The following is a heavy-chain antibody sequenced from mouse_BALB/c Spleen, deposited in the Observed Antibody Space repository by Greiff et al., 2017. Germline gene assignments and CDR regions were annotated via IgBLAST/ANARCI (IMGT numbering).Heavy chain of an antibody. CDR2: IYPGDGDT. J-gene: IGHJ4*01. Sequence: VKLMESGAELVRPGSSVKISCKASGYAFSSYWMNWVKQRPGQGLEWIGQIYPGDGDTNYNGKFKGKATLTADKSSSTAYMQLSSLTSEDSAVYFCARSTMITGYAMDYWGQGTSVTVSS. CDR3: ARSTMITGYAMDY. V-gene: IGHV1-80*01. D-gene: IGHD2-4*01. CDR1: GYAFSSYW.